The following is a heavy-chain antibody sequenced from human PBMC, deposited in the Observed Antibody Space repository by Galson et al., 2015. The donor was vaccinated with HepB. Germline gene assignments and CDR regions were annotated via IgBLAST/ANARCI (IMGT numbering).Heavy chain of an antibody. CDR2: IIPILGIA. Sequence: SVKVSCKASGGTFSSYTISWVRQAPGQGLEWMGRIIPILGIANYAQKFQGRVTITADKSTSTAYMELSSLRPEDTAVYYCEREYGGNPGDAFDIWGQGTMVT. CDR1: GGTFSSYT. V-gene: IGHV1-69*04. J-gene: IGHJ3*02. CDR3: EREYGGNPGDAFDI. D-gene: IGHD4-23*01.